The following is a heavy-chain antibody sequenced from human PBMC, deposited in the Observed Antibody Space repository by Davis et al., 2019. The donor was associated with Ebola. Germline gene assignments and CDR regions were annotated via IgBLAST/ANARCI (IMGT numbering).Heavy chain of an antibody. V-gene: IGHV4-39*07. CDR1: GGSISLTNHY. Sequence: MPSETLSLTCSVSGGSISLTNHYWGWIRQTPGKGLEWIGVAYYNGNTFYNPSLKSRVTISIDTSKNQFSLKLSSVTAADTAVYYCAGEYSSGWYGGFYWGQGTLVTVSS. CDR2: AYYNGNT. D-gene: IGHD6-19*01. CDR3: AGEYSSGWYGGFY. J-gene: IGHJ4*02.